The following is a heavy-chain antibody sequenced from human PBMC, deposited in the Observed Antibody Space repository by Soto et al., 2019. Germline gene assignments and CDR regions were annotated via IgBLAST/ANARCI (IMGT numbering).Heavy chain of an antibody. D-gene: IGHD4-17*01. CDR3: ALGSRW. J-gene: IGHJ4*02. CDR2: INHSGST. CDR1: GGSFSSYY. Sequence: QVQLQQWGAGLLKPSETLSLTCAVYGGSFSSYYWSWIRQPPGKGLEWIGEINHSGSTNYNPSLKSRVTISVDTSKNQFSLKLSSVTAADTAVYYCALGSRWWGQGTLVTVSS. V-gene: IGHV4-34*01.